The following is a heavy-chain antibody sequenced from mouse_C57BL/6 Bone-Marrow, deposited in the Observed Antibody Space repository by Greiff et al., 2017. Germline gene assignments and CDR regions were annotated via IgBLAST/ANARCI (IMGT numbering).Heavy chain of an antibody. CDR3: TTKLPRYFDV. D-gene: IGHD1-1*01. V-gene: IGHV14-4*01. J-gene: IGHJ1*03. Sequence: VQLQQSGAELVRPGASVKLSCTASGFNIKDDYMHWVKQRPEQGLEWIGWIDPENGDTEYASKFQGKATITADTSSNTAYLQLRSLTSEDTAVYYCTTKLPRYFDVWGTGTTVTVSS. CDR1: GFNIKDDY. CDR2: IDPENGDT.